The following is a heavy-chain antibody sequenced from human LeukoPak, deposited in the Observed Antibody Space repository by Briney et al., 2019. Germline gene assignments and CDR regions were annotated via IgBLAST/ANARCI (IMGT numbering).Heavy chain of an antibody. CDR1: GFTFSSYG. D-gene: IGHD5-12*01. Sequence: GGSLRLSCAASGFTFSSYGMHWVRQALGKGLEWVAVISYDGSNKYYADSVKGRFTISRDNSKNTLYLQMNSLRAEDTAVYYCAKERSRYSGYQPSVFDYWGQGTLVTVSS. CDR2: ISYDGSNK. J-gene: IGHJ4*02. CDR3: AKERSRYSGYQPSVFDY. V-gene: IGHV3-30*18.